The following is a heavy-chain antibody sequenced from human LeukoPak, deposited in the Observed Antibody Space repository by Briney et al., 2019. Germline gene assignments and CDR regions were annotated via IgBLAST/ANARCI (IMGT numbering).Heavy chain of an antibody. CDR2: IYYSGST. J-gene: IGHJ4*02. CDR3: ARSGGGAARPFDY. Sequence: SETLSLTCTVSGGSISSYYWSWIRQPPGKGLEWIGYIYYSGSTNYNPSLESRVTISVDTSKNQFSLKLSSVTAAGTAVYYCARSGGGAARPFDYWGQGTLVTVSS. CDR1: GGSISSYY. V-gene: IGHV4-59*01. D-gene: IGHD6-6*01.